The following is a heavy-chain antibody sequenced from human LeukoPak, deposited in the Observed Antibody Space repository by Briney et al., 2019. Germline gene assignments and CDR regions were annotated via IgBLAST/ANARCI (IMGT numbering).Heavy chain of an antibody. CDR3: ARDPSDSSGYYAFDI. J-gene: IGHJ3*02. CDR2: IYYSGST. V-gene: IGHV4-59*01. Sequence: SETLSLTCTVSGGSISSYYWSWIRQPPGKELEWIGYIYYSGSTNYNPSLKSRVTISVDTSKNQFSLKLSSVTAADTAVYYCARDPSDSSGYYAFDIWGQGTMVTVSS. CDR1: GGSISSYY. D-gene: IGHD3-22*01.